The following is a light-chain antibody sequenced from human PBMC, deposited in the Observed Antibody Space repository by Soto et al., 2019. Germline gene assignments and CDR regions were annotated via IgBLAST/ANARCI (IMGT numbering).Light chain of an antibody. CDR2: GAV. J-gene: IGKJ5*01. Sequence: DIQMTQSPSSLSASVGDSVTITCRASQSIASYVNWYQQKPGKAPKLLILGAVILQSGVPSRFSGSGSGTDFTLTISSLQSEDFAVYYCQQYNNWPLTFGQGTRLEIK. V-gene: IGKV1-39*01. CDR3: QQYNNWPLT. CDR1: QSIASY.